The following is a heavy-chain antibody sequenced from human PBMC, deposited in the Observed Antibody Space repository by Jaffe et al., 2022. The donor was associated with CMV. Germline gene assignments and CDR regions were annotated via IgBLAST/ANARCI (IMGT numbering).Heavy chain of an antibody. CDR1: GGSISSSNW. J-gene: IGHJ4*02. D-gene: IGHD5-12*01. CDR2: IYHSGST. V-gene: IGHV4-4*02. Sequence: QVQLQESGPGLVKPSGTLSLTCAVSGGSISSSNWWSWVRQPPGKGLEWIGEIYHSGSTNYNPSLKSRVTISVDKSKNQFSLKLSSVTAADTAVYYCARGLFRDRGYSGYDGIFGSPRGYWGQGTLVTVSS. CDR3: ARGLFRDRGYSGYDGIFGSPRGY.